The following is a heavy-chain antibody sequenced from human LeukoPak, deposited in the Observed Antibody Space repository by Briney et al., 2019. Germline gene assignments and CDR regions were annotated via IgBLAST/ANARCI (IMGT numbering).Heavy chain of an antibody. Sequence: ASVKVSCKASGYTFTGYYMHWVRQAPGQGLEWMGRINPNSGGTNYAQKFQGRVTMTRDTSISTAYMELSRLRSDDTAVYYCARGELGYCGSTSCYHYYYYYMDVWGKGTTVTVSS. D-gene: IGHD2-2*01. CDR2: INPNSGGT. J-gene: IGHJ6*03. CDR1: GYTFTGYY. V-gene: IGHV1-2*02. CDR3: ARGELGYCGSTSCYHYYYYYMDV.